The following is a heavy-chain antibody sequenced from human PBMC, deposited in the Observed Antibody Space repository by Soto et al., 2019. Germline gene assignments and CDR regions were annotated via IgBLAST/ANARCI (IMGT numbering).Heavy chain of an antibody. CDR1: GGSISSGDYY. CDR2: IYYSGST. Sequence: TLSLTCTVSGGSISSGDYYWSWIRQPPGKGLEWIGYIYYSGSTYYNPSLKSRVTISVDTSKNQFSLKLSSVTAADTAVYYCARAIRRGYCSSTSCYWFDPWGQGTLVTVSS. CDR3: ARAIRRGYCSSTSCYWFDP. V-gene: IGHV4-30-4*01. D-gene: IGHD2-2*01. J-gene: IGHJ5*02.